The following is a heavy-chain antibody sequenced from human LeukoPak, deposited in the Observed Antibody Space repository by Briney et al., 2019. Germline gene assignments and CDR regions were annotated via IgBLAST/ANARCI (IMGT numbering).Heavy chain of an antibody. CDR1: GFTFSSYA. CDR3: ARDENLSN. CDR2: ISSSSSYI. Sequence: GGSLRLSCAASGFTFSSYAMSWVRQAPGKGLEWVSAISSSSSYIYYADSVKGRFTISRDNAKNSLYLQMNSLRAEDTAVYYCARDENLSNWGQGTLVTVSS. D-gene: IGHD2/OR15-2a*01. V-gene: IGHV3-21*01. J-gene: IGHJ4*02.